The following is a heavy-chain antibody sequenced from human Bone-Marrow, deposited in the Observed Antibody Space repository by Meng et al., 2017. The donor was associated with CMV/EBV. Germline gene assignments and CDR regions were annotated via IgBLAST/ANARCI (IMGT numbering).Heavy chain of an antibody. V-gene: IGHV1-8*03. Sequence: ASVMVSCKASAYTFTSYDINWLRQATGQGLEWMGWINPNSGNTGYAQKFQGRVTITRNTSINTDYMELSSVRSEDTAVYYCARPLGAVSTYYWGQGTLVTVSS. CDR3: ARPLGAVSTYY. J-gene: IGHJ4*02. D-gene: IGHD4-17*01. CDR2: INPNSGNT. CDR1: AYTFTSYD.